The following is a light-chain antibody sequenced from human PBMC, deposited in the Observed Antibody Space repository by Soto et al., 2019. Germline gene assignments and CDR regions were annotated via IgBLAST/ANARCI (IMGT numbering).Light chain of an antibody. Sequence: QSVLTQPPSVSGSPGQSVTISCTGTSTDFVSYNRVSWYQQPPGTAPKLMIYEVSKRPSGVPDRFSGSKSGNTASLTISGLQTADEADYYCSLHTSANAYVFGTGTKVTVL. CDR2: EVS. CDR1: STDFVSYNR. V-gene: IGLV2-18*01. J-gene: IGLJ1*01. CDR3: SLHTSANAYV.